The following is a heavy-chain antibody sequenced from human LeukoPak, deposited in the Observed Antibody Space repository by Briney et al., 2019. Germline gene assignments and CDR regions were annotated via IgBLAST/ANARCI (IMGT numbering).Heavy chain of an antibody. J-gene: IGHJ4*02. Sequence: QPGRSLRLSCAASGFTFSSHALHWVRQAPGKGLEWVAVISSDGHNEYYADSVKGRFTISRDNAKNSLYLQMNSLRAEDTAVYYCARDGTAIGDYWGQGTLVTVSS. V-gene: IGHV3-30-3*01. CDR2: ISSDGHNE. CDR1: GFTFSSHA. CDR3: ARDGTAIGDY. D-gene: IGHD5-18*01.